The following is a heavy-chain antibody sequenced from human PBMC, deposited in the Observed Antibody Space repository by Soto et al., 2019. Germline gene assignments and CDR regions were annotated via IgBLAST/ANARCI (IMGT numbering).Heavy chain of an antibody. J-gene: IGHJ6*02. Sequence: SETLSLTCTVSGGSISSGPYYWSWIRQHPGKGLEWVGYIYSSRTTYYNPSLKSRVTISADTSQNQVSLKLSSVTAADTAVYYCARDSVVEPAVTLGSYYYYAMDVWGQGTTVTVSS. V-gene: IGHV4-31*03. CDR2: IYSSRTT. CDR3: ARDSVVEPAVTLGSYYYYAMDV. CDR1: GGSISSGPYY. D-gene: IGHD2-2*01.